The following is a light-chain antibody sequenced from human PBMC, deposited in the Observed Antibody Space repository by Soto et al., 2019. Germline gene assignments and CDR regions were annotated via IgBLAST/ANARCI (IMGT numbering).Light chain of an antibody. Sequence: PGERATLSCRASQSVSSSLAWYQQKPGQAPRLLIYDASNTATGIPARFSGSGSGTDFTLTISSLEPEDFAVYYCQHRSNWPLTFGGGTKVEIK. CDR1: QSVSSS. V-gene: IGKV3-11*01. CDR3: QHRSNWPLT. CDR2: DAS. J-gene: IGKJ4*01.